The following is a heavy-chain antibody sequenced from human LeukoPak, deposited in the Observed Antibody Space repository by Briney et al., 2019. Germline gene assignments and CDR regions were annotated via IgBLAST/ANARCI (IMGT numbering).Heavy chain of an antibody. Sequence: GGSLRLSCAASGFTFSNYAMSWVRQAPGKGLEWVSGIIGNGGSTYYAGPVKGRFTISRDNSKNTVYLQMNSLRAEDTAVYYCAKALFTVKTIFGVVFDYWGQGTLVTVSS. J-gene: IGHJ4*02. CDR3: AKALFTVKTIFGVVFDY. V-gene: IGHV3-23*01. CDR1: GFTFSNYA. CDR2: IIGNGGST. D-gene: IGHD3-3*01.